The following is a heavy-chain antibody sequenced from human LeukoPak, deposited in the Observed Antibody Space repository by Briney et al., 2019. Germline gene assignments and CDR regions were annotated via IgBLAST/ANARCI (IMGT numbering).Heavy chain of an antibody. D-gene: IGHD5-18*01. CDR2: INWNGAST. CDR3: ARAGPSGYSYPHS. Sequence: PGGSLRLSCAASGFMFDDYGMSWVRQDPGKGLEWVSGINWNGASTAYADSVKGRFIISRDNAKNSLYLQMNSLRAEDTALYYCARAGPSGYSYPHSWGQGTLVTVSS. J-gene: IGHJ4*02. CDR1: GFMFDDYG. V-gene: IGHV3-20*04.